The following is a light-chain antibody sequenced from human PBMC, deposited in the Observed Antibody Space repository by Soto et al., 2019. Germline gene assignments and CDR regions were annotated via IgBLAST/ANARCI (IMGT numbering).Light chain of an antibody. J-gene: IGLJ1*01. CDR1: SSGVGGYNY. V-gene: IGLV2-14*01. CDR2: EVS. Sequence: QSVVTQPASVSGSPGQSITISCTGTSSGVGGYNYVSWYQQHPGKAPKLMIYEVSNRPSGVSNRFSGSKSGNTASLTISGLQAKDEADYYCSSYTSSSTLYVFGTGTKLTVL. CDR3: SSYTSSSTLYV.